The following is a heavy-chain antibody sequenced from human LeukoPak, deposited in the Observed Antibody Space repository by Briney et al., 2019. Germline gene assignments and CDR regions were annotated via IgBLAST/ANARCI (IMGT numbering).Heavy chain of an antibody. V-gene: IGHV1-8*01. CDR3: ARWRYGYVIDY. D-gene: IGHD5-18*01. Sequence: GASVKVSCKASGYSFTSYDVNWVRQATGQGLEWMGWMNPNSGNTGYAQKFQGRATMTRNTSISTAYMELSSLRSEDTAVYYCARWRYGYVIDYWGQGTLVTVSS. J-gene: IGHJ4*02. CDR1: GYSFTSYD. CDR2: MNPNSGNT.